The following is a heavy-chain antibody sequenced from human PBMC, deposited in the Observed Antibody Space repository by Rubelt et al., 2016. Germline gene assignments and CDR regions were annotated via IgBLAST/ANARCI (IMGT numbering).Heavy chain of an antibody. CDR3: ARDDSNSRVVDFVY. D-gene: IGHD6-13*01. CDR2: INGDGSST. Sequence: GSLRLSCEASGFTFSSYSMHWVRQDPGKGLVWVSRINGDGSSTSYADSVKGRFTISRDNAKNTLYLQMNSLRAEDTAVYYCARDDSNSRVVDFVYWGQGTLVTVSS. V-gene: IGHV3-74*01. J-gene: IGHJ4*02. CDR1: GFTFSSYS.